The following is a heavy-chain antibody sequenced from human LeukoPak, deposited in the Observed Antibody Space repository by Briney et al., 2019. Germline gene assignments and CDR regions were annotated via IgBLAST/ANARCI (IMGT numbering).Heavy chain of an antibody. J-gene: IGHJ3*01. CDR2: FSATDGSA. CDR1: GFTVSSYG. V-gene: IGHV3-23*01. D-gene: IGHD6-13*01. CDR3: AKARIAAAGTGAFDV. Sequence: HLGGSLRLSCAASGFTVSSYGMTWVRQAPGKGLEWVSAFSATDGSAQYAESVRGRFTISRDNSKNSLYLQMNSLRDEDTAVYFCAKARIAAAGTGAFDVWGQGTMVTVSS.